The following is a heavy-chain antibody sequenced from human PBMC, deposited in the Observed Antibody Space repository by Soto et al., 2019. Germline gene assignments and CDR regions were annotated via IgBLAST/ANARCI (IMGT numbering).Heavy chain of an antibody. CDR3: AKEPTSTVEGAFDL. D-gene: IGHD4-17*01. Sequence: EVQLLESVGGLVQPGGSLRLSCTGSGFIFSTFAMSWVRQAPGKGLEWLSAISASGGNTYYPDSVKGRFTISRDISENTLYLQMSSLGGEDTAVYHCAKEPTSTVEGAFDLWGRGTMVTVSS. CDR2: ISASGGNT. V-gene: IGHV3-23*01. J-gene: IGHJ3*01. CDR1: GFIFSTFA.